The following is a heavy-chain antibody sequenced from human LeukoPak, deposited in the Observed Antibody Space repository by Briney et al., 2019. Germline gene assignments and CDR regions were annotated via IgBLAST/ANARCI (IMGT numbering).Heavy chain of an antibody. CDR1: GFTLSSNY. J-gene: IGHJ4*02. D-gene: IGHD1-26*01. V-gene: IGHV3-66*01. Sequence: GGSLRLSCAASGFTLSSNYMSWVRQAPGKGLEWVSVIYSGGSTYYADSVKGRFTISRDNSKNTLYLQMNSLRADDTAVYYCAKGSRGSYYGSYYDYWGQGTLVAVSS. CDR3: AKGSRGSYYGSYYDY. CDR2: IYSGGST.